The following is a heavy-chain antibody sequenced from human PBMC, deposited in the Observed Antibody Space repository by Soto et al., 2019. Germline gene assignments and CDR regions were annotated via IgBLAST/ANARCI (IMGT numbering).Heavy chain of an antibody. CDR2: ISGSGGST. CDR1: GFTFRSYA. CDR3: AKFRHSSGWVNWFDP. V-gene: IGHV3-23*01. J-gene: IGHJ5*02. Sequence: DVQLLESGGGLVQPGGSLRLSCAASGFTFRSYAMCWVRQAPGEGLEWVSAISGSGGSTYYADSVKGRFTISRDNSKNTLYLQMNSLRAEDPAVYYCAKFRHSSGWVNWFDPWGQGTLITVSS. D-gene: IGHD6-19*01.